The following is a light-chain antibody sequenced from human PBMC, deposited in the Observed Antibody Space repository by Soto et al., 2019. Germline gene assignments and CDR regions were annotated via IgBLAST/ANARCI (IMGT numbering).Light chain of an antibody. CDR2: AAS. V-gene: IGKV1-39*01. J-gene: IGKJ1*01. CDR3: QQSYSTTWT. CDR1: QGISTY. Sequence: DIQMTQSPSSLSASVGDRVTITCRASQGISTYLNWYQQKPGKAPKLLIYAASSLQSGVPSRFSGSGSETDFTLTISSLQPEDFATYSCQQSYSTTWTFGQGSMADIK.